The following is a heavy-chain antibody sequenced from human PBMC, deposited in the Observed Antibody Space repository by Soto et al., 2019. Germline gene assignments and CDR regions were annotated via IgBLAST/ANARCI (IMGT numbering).Heavy chain of an antibody. CDR2: ISSTTNYI. Sequence: VGSLRLSCAASGFTFTRYSMNWVRQAPGKGLEWVSSISSTTNYIYYADSMKGRFTVSRDNAKNSVYLDMNGLSAEDTAVYYCARESEDLTSNFDYWGQGTLVTVSS. CDR1: GFTFTRYS. V-gene: IGHV3-21*01. J-gene: IGHJ4*02. CDR3: ARESEDLTSNFDY.